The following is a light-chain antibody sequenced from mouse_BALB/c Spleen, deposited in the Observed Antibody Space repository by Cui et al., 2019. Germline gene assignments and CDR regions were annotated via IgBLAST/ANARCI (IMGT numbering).Light chain of an antibody. CDR1: SSVSSSY. V-gene: IGKV4-74*01. Sequence: QIVLTQSPAIMSASLGERVTMTCTASSSVSSSYLHWYQQKPGSSPQLWIYTASSLAYGVPARFSGSGSGTYFSLTISSMEAEDAATYYCQQYHRTPYTFGSGTKLEIK. CDR2: TAS. CDR3: QQYHRTPYT. J-gene: IGKJ4*01.